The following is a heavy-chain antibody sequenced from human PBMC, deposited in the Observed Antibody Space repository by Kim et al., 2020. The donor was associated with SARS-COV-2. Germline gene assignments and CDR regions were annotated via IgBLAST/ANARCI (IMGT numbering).Heavy chain of an antibody. Sequence: SETLSLTCSVSGGSIRSGGKFWTWIRQHPAKGLEWIGYISYSGNSHYSPSLRSRVSISLQTSENQFSLELTPVTAADTAVYYCARGQPLGYWGQGILVTVSS. CDR1: GGSIRSGGKF. D-gene: IGHD2-2*01. CDR2: ISYSGNS. J-gene: IGHJ4*02. CDR3: ARGQPLGY. V-gene: IGHV4-31*03.